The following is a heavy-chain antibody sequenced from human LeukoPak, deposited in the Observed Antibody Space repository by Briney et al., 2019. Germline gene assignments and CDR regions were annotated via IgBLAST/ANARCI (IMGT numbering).Heavy chain of an antibody. J-gene: IGHJ3*01. V-gene: IGHV5-51*01. CDR3: ARGHHVVVATATWASDAFDL. D-gene: IGHD2-21*02. CDR2: IYPGDSDS. CDR1: GYNFTSHW. Sequence: GESLKISCKGSGYNFTSHWIGWVRQMPGKGLEWMGIIYPGDSDSRQSPSLRGQVTISADKSIDTAYLQWNSLKASDTAMYYCARGHHVVVATATWASDAFDLWGQGTMVTVSS.